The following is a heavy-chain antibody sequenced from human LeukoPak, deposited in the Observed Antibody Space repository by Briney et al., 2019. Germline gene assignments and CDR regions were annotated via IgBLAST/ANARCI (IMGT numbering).Heavy chain of an antibody. V-gene: IGHV3-33*08. D-gene: IGHD4-17*01. J-gene: IGHJ4*02. Sequence: GGSLRLSCAASGFTFSTYWMSWVRQAPGKGLEWVAVTWYDGSNKYYADSVKGRFTISRDNSKNTLYLHMNSLRAEDTAVYYCARGEPLTVTTSDYFDYWGQGTLVTVSS. CDR1: GFTFSTYW. CDR2: TWYDGSNK. CDR3: ARGEPLTVTTSDYFDY.